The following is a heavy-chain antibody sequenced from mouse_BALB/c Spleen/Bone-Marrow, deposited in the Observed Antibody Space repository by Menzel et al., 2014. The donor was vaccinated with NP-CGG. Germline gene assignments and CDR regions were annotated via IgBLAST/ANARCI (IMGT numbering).Heavy chain of an antibody. J-gene: IGHJ1*01. V-gene: IGHV1-20*02. Sequence: VQLKHSGPELVKPGASVKISRKASGYSFTGYFMNWVMQSHGKSLEWIGRINPYNGDTFYNQKFKGKATLTVDKSSSTAHMELRSLASEDSAVYYCAREGGYYYGSSPYFDVWGAGTTVTVSS. CDR2: INPYNGDT. CDR3: AREGGYYYGSSPYFDV. D-gene: IGHD1-1*01. CDR1: GYSFTGYF.